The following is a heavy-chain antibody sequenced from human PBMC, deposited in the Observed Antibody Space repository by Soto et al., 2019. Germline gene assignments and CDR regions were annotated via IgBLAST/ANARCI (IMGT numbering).Heavy chain of an antibody. D-gene: IGHD3-22*01. J-gene: IGHJ3*02. Sequence: SVKVSCKASGGTFGSYAISWVRQAPGQGLEWMGGIIPIFGTANYAQKFQGRVTITADESTSTAYMELSSLRSEDTAVYYCARDHFDSSGYYYNAFDICGQGTMVTVSS. CDR1: GGTFGSYA. V-gene: IGHV1-69*13. CDR2: IIPIFGTA. CDR3: ARDHFDSSGYYYNAFDI.